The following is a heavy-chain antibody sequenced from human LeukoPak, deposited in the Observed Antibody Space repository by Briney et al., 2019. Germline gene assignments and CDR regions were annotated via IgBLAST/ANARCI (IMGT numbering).Heavy chain of an antibody. CDR3: AKGSRDGYNSFDP. Sequence: GGSLRLSCAASGFTFSSYWVHWVRQAPGKGLEWVAVIAYDGSIKYYADSVKGRFTISRDNSKNTLFLEMNSLRAEDTAVYYCAKGSRDGYNSFDPWGQGTLVTVSS. J-gene: IGHJ5*02. D-gene: IGHD5-24*01. V-gene: IGHV3-30*18. CDR2: IAYDGSIK. CDR1: GFTFSSYW.